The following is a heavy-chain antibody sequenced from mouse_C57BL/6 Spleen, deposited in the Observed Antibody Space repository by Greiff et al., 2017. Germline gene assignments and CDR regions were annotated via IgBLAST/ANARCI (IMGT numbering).Heavy chain of an antibody. V-gene: IGHV1-74*01. CDR2: IHPSDSDT. Sequence: QVQLQQPGAELVKPGASVKVSCKASGYTFTSYWMHWVKQRPGQGLEWIGRIHPSDSDTNYNHKFKGKATLTVAKSSRTAYMQLSSLTSEDAAVYYYSIGVITAVSMDYWGQGTSVTGAS. J-gene: IGHJ4*01. D-gene: IGHD1-2*01. CDR1: GYTFTSYW. CDR3: SIGVITAVSMDY.